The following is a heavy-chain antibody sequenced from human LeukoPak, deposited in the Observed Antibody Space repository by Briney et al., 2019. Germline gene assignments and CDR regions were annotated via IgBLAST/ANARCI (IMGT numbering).Heavy chain of an antibody. Sequence: PSETLSLTCTVSGGSISSSSYYWGWIRQPPGKGLEWIGSIYYSGSTNYSPSLKSRVTISVDTSKNQFSLKLSSVTAADTAVYYCARLLYKWWELPRDKVFDIWGQGTMVTVSS. V-gene: IGHV4-39*07. CDR3: ARLLYKWWELPRDKVFDI. CDR1: GGSISSSSYY. CDR2: IYYSGST. D-gene: IGHD2-15*01. J-gene: IGHJ3*02.